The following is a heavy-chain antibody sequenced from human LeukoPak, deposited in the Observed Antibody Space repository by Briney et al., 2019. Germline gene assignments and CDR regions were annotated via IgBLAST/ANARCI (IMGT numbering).Heavy chain of an antibody. CDR2: INYSGST. D-gene: IGHD5-12*01. CDR1: GDSIRSRSNY. Sequence: PSETLSLTCTVSGDSIRSRSNYWGWIRQPPGKGPEWIGSINYSGSTFYNPSLKSRVTISVDTSKNQFSLRLSSATAADTAVYYCAGHGDIVPTIYFDYWGQGTLVTVSS. J-gene: IGHJ4*02. CDR3: AGHGDIVPTIYFDY. V-gene: IGHV4-39*01.